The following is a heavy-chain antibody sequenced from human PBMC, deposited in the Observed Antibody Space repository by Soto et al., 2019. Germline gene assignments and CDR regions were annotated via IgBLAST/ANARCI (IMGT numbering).Heavy chain of an antibody. D-gene: IGHD6-13*01. V-gene: IGHV3-23*01. J-gene: IGHJ4*02. CDR3: AKVGCSWYWYFDY. CDR1: GFTFSSYA. CDR2: ISGSGGGT. Sequence: EVQLLESGGGLVQPGGSLRLSCAASGFTFSSYAMSWVRQAPGKGLEWVSAISGSGGGTYYADYVKGRFTISRDNYKNTLDLQMNSLRSEDTAVYYCAKVGCSWYWYFDYWGQGTLFTVSS.